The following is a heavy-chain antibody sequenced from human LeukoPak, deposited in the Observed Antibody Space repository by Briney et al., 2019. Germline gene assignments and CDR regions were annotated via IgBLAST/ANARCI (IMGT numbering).Heavy chain of an antibody. D-gene: IGHD3-3*01. CDR3: ATAANYDFWSGYYFFDY. Sequence: SETLSLTCTVSGGSISSYYWSWIRQPPGKGLEWIGYIYYSGSTNYNPSLKSRVTISVDTSKNQFSLKLSSVTAADTAVYYCATAANYDFWSGYYFFDYWGQGTLVTVSS. V-gene: IGHV4-59*08. CDR2: IYYSGST. J-gene: IGHJ4*02. CDR1: GGSISSYY.